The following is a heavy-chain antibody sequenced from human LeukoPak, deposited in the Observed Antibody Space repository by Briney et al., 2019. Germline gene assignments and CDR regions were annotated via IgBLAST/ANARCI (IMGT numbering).Heavy chain of an antibody. J-gene: IGHJ4*02. Sequence: GGPLRLFCGASVFILWAYTVHWARQTPAKGLEWVTVLSYDGTDKYTAGSVRARFTISSENAKDTLSLQMNSLRAEDTAVYYCVKGSVTYTGGYFDYWGQGNLVTVSS. V-gene: IGHV3-30*04. D-gene: IGHD3-10*01. CDR3: VKGSVTYTGGYFDY. CDR1: VFILWAYT. CDR2: LSYDGTDK.